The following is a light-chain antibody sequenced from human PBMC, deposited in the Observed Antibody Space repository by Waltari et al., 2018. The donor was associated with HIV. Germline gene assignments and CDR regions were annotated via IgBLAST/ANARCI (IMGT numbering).Light chain of an antibody. CDR1: QSVSSSY. J-gene: IGKJ3*01. CDR3: QQYGSSPPLT. Sequence: EIVLPQSPGTLSLSPGERATLSCRASQSVSSSYLAWYQQKPGQTPRLLIYGASSRATGIPDRFSGSGSGTDFTLTISRLEPEDFAVYYCQQYGSSPPLTFGPGTKVDIK. CDR2: GAS. V-gene: IGKV3-20*01.